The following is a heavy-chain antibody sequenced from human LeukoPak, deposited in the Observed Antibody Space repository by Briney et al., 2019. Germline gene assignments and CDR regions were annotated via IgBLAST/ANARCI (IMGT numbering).Heavy chain of an antibody. Sequence: PSETLSLTCTVSGDSISSTSYYWGWIRQPPGKGLEWIGSIYYSGSTYYNPSLKSRVTISVDTSKNQFSLKLSSVTAADTAVYYCARDLIGLPHYYDSSGYYDYWGQGTLVTVSS. CDR1: GDSISSTSYY. D-gene: IGHD3-22*01. J-gene: IGHJ4*02. CDR2: IYYSGST. CDR3: ARDLIGLPHYYDSSGYYDY. V-gene: IGHV4-39*07.